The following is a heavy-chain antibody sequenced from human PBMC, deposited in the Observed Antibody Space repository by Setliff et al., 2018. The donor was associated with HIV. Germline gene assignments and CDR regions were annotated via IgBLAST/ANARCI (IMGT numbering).Heavy chain of an antibody. V-gene: IGHV4-59*08. CDR1: SGSISTYY. CDR3: VRGSGYYYFDN. Sequence: SETLSLTCTVSSGSISTYYWTWIRQPPGKGLEWIGYIYYSGSIYYNPSLKSRVTISIDTSKNQFSLKLSSVTAADTAVYYCVRGSGYYYFDNWGQGALVTVSS. D-gene: IGHD3-22*01. CDR2: IYYSGSI. J-gene: IGHJ4*02.